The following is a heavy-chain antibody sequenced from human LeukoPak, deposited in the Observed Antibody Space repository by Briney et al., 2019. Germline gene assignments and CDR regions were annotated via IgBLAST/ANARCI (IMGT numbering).Heavy chain of an antibody. V-gene: IGHV3-48*04. J-gene: IGHJ4*02. CDR2: ISSSSSTI. Sequence: GGSLRLSCAASGFTFSSYSMNWVRQAPGKGLEWVSYISSSSSTIYYADSVKGRFTISRDNAKNSLYLQMNSLRAEDTAVYYCARGDYGGNSFYVYWGQGTLVTVSS. D-gene: IGHD4-23*01. CDR3: ARGDYGGNSFYVY. CDR1: GFTFSSYS.